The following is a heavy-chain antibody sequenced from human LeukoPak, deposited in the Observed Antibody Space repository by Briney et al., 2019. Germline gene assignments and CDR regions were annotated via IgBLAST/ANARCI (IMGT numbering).Heavy chain of an antibody. CDR2: ITGSDDKT. CDR3: AKGPQLNSGYHPDY. CDR1: GFTFSSAA. V-gene: IGHV3-23*01. J-gene: IGHJ4*02. Sequence: GGSLRLSCAASGFTFSSAAMTWVRQAPGKGLEWVSTITGSDDKTYYADSVKGRFTISRDYSKNALHLQMSSLRVEDTAIYYCAKGPQLNSGYHPDYWGLGTLVTVSS. D-gene: IGHD3-22*01.